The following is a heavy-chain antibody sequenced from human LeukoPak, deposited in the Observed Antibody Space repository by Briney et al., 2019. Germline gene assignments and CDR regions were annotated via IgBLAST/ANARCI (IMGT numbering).Heavy chain of an antibody. CDR1: GGSISGGGYS. J-gene: IGHJ4*02. CDR3: ARDRGGSDWNYHFDY. CDR2: VYYSGTT. V-gene: IGHV4-30-4*07. D-gene: IGHD1-7*01. Sequence: SETLSLTCAVSGGSISGGGYSWSWIRQPPGKGLEWIGYVYYSGTTYYNPSLKSRVTISVDTSKNQFSLKLSSVTAADTAVYYCARDRGGSDWNYHFDYWGQGTLVTVSS.